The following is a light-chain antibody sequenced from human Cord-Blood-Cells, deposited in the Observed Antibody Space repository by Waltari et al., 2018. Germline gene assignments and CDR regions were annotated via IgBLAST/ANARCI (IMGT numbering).Light chain of an antibody. Sequence: QSALTQPASVSGSPGQSVPISCTGTSSDVGGYNYVSWYQQHHGKAPKLMINDVSKRPSGVSNRFSGSKSGNPASLTISGLQAEDEADYYCSSYTSSSTYWVFGGGTKLTVL. V-gene: IGLV2-14*01. CDR2: DVS. J-gene: IGLJ3*02. CDR3: SSYTSSSTYWV. CDR1: SSDVGGYNY.